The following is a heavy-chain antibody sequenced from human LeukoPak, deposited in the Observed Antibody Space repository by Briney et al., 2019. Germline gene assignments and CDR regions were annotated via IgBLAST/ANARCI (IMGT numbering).Heavy chain of an antibody. V-gene: IGHV3-73*01. CDR3: TRPFMVRGVDNWFDP. CDR1: GFTFSGSA. D-gene: IGHD3-10*01. Sequence: GGSLTFSCAASGFTFSGSAMHWVRQASGKGLEWVGRIRSKANSYATAYAASVKGRFTISRDDSKNTAYLQMNSLKTEDTAVYYCTRPFMVRGVDNWFDPWGQGTLVTVSS. J-gene: IGHJ5*02. CDR2: IRSKANSYAT.